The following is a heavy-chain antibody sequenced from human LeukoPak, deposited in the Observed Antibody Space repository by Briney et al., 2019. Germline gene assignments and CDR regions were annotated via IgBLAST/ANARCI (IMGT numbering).Heavy chain of an antibody. CDR1: GGSFSGYY. CDR2: INHSGST. CDR3: ARRTWSGELLWFGELLSYWFDP. Sequence: SETLSLTCAVYGGSFSGYYWSWIRQPPGKGLEWIGEINHSGSTNYNPSPKSRVTISVDTSKNQFSLKLSSVTAADTAVYYCARRTWSGELLWFGELLSYWFDPWGQGTLVTVSS. D-gene: IGHD3-10*01. J-gene: IGHJ5*02. V-gene: IGHV4-34*01.